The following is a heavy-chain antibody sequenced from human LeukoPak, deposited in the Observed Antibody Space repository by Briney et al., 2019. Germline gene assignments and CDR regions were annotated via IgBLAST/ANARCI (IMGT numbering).Heavy chain of an antibody. CDR2: IHYSGST. D-gene: IGHD4-11*01. Sequence: SETLSLTCTVSGGSISSSSYYWGWIRQPPGKGLEWIGSIHYSGSTYYNPSLKSRVTISVDTSKNQFSLKLSSVTAADTAVYYCARVRYDYSISWFDPWGQGTLVTVSS. V-gene: IGHV4-39*07. CDR1: GGSISSSSYY. J-gene: IGHJ5*02. CDR3: ARVRYDYSISWFDP.